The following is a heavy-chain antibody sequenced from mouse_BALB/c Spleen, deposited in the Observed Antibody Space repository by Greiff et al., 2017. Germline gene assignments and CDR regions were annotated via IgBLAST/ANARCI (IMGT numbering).Heavy chain of an antibody. D-gene: IGHD4-1*01. CDR2: IRLKSNNYAT. J-gene: IGHJ3*01. CDR3: TLANWEKGFAY. V-gene: IGHV6-6*02. CDR1: GFTFSNYW. Sequence: EVKVEESGGGLVQPGGSMKLSCVASGFTFSNYWMNWVRQSPEKGLEWVAEIRLKSNNYATHYAESVKGRFTISRDDSKSSVYLQMNNLRAEDTGIYYCTLANWEKGFAYWGQGTLVTVSA.